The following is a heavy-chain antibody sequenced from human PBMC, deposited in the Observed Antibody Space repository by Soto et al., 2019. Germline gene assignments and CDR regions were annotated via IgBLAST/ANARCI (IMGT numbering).Heavy chain of an antibody. CDR3: ARDLTPGLVDR. CDR1: GYTFTSYG. D-gene: IGHD3-9*01. J-gene: IGHJ5*02. Sequence: QVPLVQSGAEVKKPGASVKVSCKASGYTFTSYGISWVRQAPGQGLEWMGWISAYNGNTKYAQKLQGRVTVTTDTSTSTAYMELRSLTSDDTAVYYCARDLTPGLVDRWGQGTLVTVSS. V-gene: IGHV1-18*01. CDR2: ISAYNGNT.